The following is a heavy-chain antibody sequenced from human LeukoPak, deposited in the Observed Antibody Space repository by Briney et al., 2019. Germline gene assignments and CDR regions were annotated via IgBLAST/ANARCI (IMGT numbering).Heavy chain of an antibody. CDR2: ISSSGSTI. CDR1: GFTFSSYE. J-gene: IGHJ4*02. CDR3: ARGPGGYSHGFDY. Sequence: GGSLRLSCAASGFTFSSYEMNWVRQAPGKGLEWVSYISSSGSTIYYADSVKGRFTISRDNAKNSLYLQMNSLRAEDTAVYYCARGPGGYSHGFDYWGQGTLVTVSS. V-gene: IGHV3-48*03. D-gene: IGHD5-18*01.